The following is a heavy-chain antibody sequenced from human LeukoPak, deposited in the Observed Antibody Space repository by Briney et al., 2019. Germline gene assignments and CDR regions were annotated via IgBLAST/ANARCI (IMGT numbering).Heavy chain of an antibody. D-gene: IGHD4-23*01. CDR1: GFTVSSNY. J-gene: IGHJ4*02. Sequence: PGGSLRLSCAASGFTVSSNYMSWVRQAPGKGLEWVSVIYSGGSTYYADSVKGRFTISRDNSKNTLYLQMNSLRAEDTAVYYCTRDAINSHVDYWGQGTLVTVSS. CDR2: IYSGGST. CDR3: TRDAINSHVDY. V-gene: IGHV3-53*01.